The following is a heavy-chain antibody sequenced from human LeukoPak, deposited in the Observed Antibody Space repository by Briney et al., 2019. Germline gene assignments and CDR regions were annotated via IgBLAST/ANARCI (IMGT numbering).Heavy chain of an antibody. CDR2: IYYSGST. CDR1: GGSISSGNYY. V-gene: IGHV4-30-4*01. J-gene: IGHJ5*02. CDR3: ARDYGNNWFDP. D-gene: IGHD4-17*01. Sequence: SETLSLTCTVSGGSISSGNYYWSWIRQSPGKGLEWIGYIYYSGSTYYNPSLRSRVSISVDTSKNQFSLKLSSVTAADTAMYYCARDYGNNWFDPWGQGTLVTVSA.